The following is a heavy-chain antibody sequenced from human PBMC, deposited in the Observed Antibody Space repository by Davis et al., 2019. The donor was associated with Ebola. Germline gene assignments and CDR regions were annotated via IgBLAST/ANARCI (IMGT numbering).Heavy chain of an antibody. V-gene: IGHV1-69*04. CDR3: ARDFSYSGY. J-gene: IGHJ4*02. CDR1: GYTFTGYY. CDR2: IIPILGIA. D-gene: IGHD2-21*01. Sequence: SVTVSRMASGYTFTGYYMHRVRQAPGQGLEWMGRIIPILGIANYAQKFQGRVTITADKSTSTAYMELSSLRSEDTAVYYCARDFSYSGYWGQGTLVTVSS.